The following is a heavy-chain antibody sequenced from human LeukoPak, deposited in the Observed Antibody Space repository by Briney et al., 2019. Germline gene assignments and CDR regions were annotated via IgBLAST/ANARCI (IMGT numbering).Heavy chain of an antibody. CDR2: IYYSGST. V-gene: IGHV4-59*01. J-gene: IGHJ6*02. Sequence: KASETLSLTCTVSGGSISSYCWSWILQPPGKGLEWIGYIYYSGSTNYNPSLKSRVTISVDTSKNQFSLKLSSVTAADTAVYYCARGTYDFWSGYRKGMDVWGQGTTVTVSS. CDR1: GGSISSYC. CDR3: ARGTYDFWSGYRKGMDV. D-gene: IGHD3-3*01.